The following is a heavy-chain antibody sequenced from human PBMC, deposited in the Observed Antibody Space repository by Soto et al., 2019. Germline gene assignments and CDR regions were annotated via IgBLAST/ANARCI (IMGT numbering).Heavy chain of an antibody. CDR3: ARGGEEWSILGFFDS. D-gene: IGHD3-3*01. V-gene: IGHV1-69*18. CDR1: GGTFTTYS. J-gene: IGHJ4*02. CDR2: VIPSIESA. Sequence: QVQLVQSGAEVKKPGSSVQVSCKASGGTFTTYSFIWVRQAPGQGLEWLGSVIPSIESATYAQKFQDRFTISADESTRNAFLVLSSLRSDATAVYFCARGGEEWSILGFFDSWGQGTLVTVSS.